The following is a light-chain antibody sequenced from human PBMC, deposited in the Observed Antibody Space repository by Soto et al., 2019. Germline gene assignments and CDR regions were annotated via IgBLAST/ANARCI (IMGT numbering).Light chain of an antibody. CDR2: GAS. CDR1: QSVSNSY. J-gene: IGKJ3*01. CDR3: HQYGSTSGT. Sequence: EIVLTQSPGTLSLSPGERATLSCRASQSVSNSYLAWYQHKPGQAPRLLIYGASSRATGIPDRFSGSGSGTDFTLTISRLGPEDFAVYYCHQYGSTSGTFGPGTKVEIK. V-gene: IGKV3-20*01.